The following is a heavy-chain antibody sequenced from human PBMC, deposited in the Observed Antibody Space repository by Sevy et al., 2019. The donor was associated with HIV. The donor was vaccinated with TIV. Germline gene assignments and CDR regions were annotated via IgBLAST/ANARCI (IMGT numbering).Heavy chain of an antibody. CDR3: ARDRGVGTSSYGMDV. CDR1: GFIFSHYS. Sequence: GGSLRLSCTASGFIFSHYSMNWVRQAPGKGLEWVSSISTSSTYIYYADSVKDRFTISRDNAKNLLYLQMYSLRAEDTAVYQCARDRGVGTSSYGMDVWGQGTTVTVSS. CDR2: ISTSSTYI. J-gene: IGHJ6*02. V-gene: IGHV3-21*01. D-gene: IGHD1-26*01.